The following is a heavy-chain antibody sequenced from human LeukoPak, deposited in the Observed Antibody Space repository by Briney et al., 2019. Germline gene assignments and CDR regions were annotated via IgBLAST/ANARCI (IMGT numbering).Heavy chain of an antibody. CDR3: AREGRASGVADYYYMDV. CDR1: GYTFTSYG. Sequence: GASVKVSCKASGYTFTSYGISWVRQAPGQGLEWMGWISAYNGNTNYAQKLQGRVTMTTDTSTSTAYMELRSLRSDDTAVYYCAREGRASGVADYYYMDVWGKGTTVTVSS. CDR2: ISAYNGNT. V-gene: IGHV1-18*01. J-gene: IGHJ6*03. D-gene: IGHD3-10*01.